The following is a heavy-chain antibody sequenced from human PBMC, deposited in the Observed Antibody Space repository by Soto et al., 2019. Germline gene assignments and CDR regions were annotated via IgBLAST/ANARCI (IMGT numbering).Heavy chain of an antibody. J-gene: IGHJ4*02. CDR3: DRDAKMTQYDY. Sequence: QVQLQESGTGLVKPSETLSLTCTDSGVSVSSGSFYWAWIRQPPVKGLEWLGFISYSGTTNYNPSLKHRVTIAVGTSKSQISLIVSSLTAADTALYDCDRDAKMTQYDYWGQGTLVTVHS. V-gene: IGHV4-61*01. CDR1: GVSVSSGSFY. CDR2: ISYSGTT.